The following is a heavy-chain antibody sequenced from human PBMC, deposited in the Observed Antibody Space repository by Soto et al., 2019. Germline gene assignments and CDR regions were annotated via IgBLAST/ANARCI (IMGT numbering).Heavy chain of an antibody. D-gene: IGHD4-17*01. Sequence: PXGSLRFSGAASGXTFSSYSISCVHQDPGKGLEWVSSISGSGGSTYYADSVNGRFTISRDNSKNTLYLQMNSLRAEDTAVYYCAKDIYGDYARYFDPWGQGTLVTVSS. J-gene: IGHJ5*02. CDR1: GXTFSSYS. CDR3: AKDIYGDYARYFDP. V-gene: IGHV3-23*01. CDR2: ISGSGGST.